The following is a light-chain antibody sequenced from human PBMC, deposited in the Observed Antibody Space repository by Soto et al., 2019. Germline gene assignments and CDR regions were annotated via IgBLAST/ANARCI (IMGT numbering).Light chain of an antibody. CDR2: EVS. V-gene: IGLV2-14*01. Sequence: QSVLTQPASVSGSPGQSITISCTGTSSDVGGYKFVSWYQQHPGKAPKLMIYEVSNRPSGVSNRFSGSKSGNTASLTISGLQAEDEADYYCTSYTKSNTLVVFGGGTQLTVL. J-gene: IGLJ2*01. CDR3: TSYTKSNTLVV. CDR1: SSDVGGYKF.